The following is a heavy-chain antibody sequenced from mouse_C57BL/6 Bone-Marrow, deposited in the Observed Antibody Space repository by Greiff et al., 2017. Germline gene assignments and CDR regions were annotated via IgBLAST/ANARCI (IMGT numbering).Heavy chain of an antibody. V-gene: IGHV7-1*01. CDR1: GFTFSDFY. CDR3: ARDEDSTLYYAMDY. D-gene: IGHD2-5*01. Sequence: EVQLVESGGGLVQSGRSLRLSCATSGFTFSDFYMEWVRQAPGKGLEWIAASRNKANDYTTEYSASVKGRFIVSRDTSQSILYLQMNALRAEDTAIYYCARDEDSTLYYAMDYWGQGTSVTVSS. CDR2: SRNKANDYTT. J-gene: IGHJ4*01.